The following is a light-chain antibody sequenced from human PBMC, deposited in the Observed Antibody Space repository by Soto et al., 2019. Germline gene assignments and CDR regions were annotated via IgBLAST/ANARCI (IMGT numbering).Light chain of an antibody. CDR1: SSDVGGYHY. J-gene: IGLJ1*01. V-gene: IGLV2-11*01. CDR2: DVT. Sequence: QSALTQPRSVSGSPGKSVTISCTGTSSDVGGYHYVSWYQQHPGKAPKVMMYDVTKRPSGVPDRFSGSKSGNTASLTISGLQAEDEADYYCCSYAGSYTYVFGTGTKLTVL. CDR3: CSYAGSYTYV.